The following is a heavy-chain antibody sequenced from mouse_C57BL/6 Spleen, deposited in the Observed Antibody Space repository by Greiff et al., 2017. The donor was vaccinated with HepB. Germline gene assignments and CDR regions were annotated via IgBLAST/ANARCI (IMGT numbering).Heavy chain of an antibody. V-gene: IGHV1-50*01. CDR1: GYTFTSYW. CDR2: IDPSDSYT. Sequence: VQLQQPGAELVKPGASVKLSCKASGYTFTSYWMQWVKQRPGQGLEWIGEIDPSDSYTNYNQKFKGKATLTVDTSSSTAYMQLSSLTSEDSAVYYCARRDLLLRIYYAMDYWGQGTSVTVSS. D-gene: IGHD1-1*01. J-gene: IGHJ4*01. CDR3: ARRDLLLRIYYAMDY.